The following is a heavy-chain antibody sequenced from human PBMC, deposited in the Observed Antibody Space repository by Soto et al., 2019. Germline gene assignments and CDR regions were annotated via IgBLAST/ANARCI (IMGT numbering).Heavy chain of an antibody. CDR3: ARAGHSSSSEGANWFDP. V-gene: IGHV4-31*03. D-gene: IGHD6-6*01. CDR2: IYYSGSN. CDR1: GGSISSGGYY. J-gene: IGHJ5*02. Sequence: PSETLSLTCTVSGGSISSGGYYWSWIRQHPGKGLEWIGYIYYSGSNYYNPSLKSRVTISVDTSKNQFSLNLSSVTAADTAVYYCARAGHSSSSEGANWFDPWGQGTLVTVSS.